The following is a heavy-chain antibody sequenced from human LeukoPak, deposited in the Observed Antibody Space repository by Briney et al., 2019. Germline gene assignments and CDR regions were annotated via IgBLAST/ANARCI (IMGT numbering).Heavy chain of an antibody. V-gene: IGHV1-46*01. CDR3: ARVLRSWYFDL. CDR1: GYTFTSYD. Sequence: ASVKVSCKASGYTFTSYDINWVRQAPGQGLEWMRIINPSGGSTSYAQKFQGRVTMTRDMSTSTVYMELSSLRSEDTAVYYCARVLRSWYFDLWGRGTLVTVSS. J-gene: IGHJ2*01. CDR2: INPSGGST.